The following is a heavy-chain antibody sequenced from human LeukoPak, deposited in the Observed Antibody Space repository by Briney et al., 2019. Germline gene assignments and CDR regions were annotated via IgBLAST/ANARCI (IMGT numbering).Heavy chain of an antibody. J-gene: IGHJ4*02. CDR1: GFTFSSYA. V-gene: IGHV3-21*01. Sequence: GGSLRLSCAASGFTFSSYAMSWVRQAPGKGLEWVSSISSSSSYIYYADSVKGRFTISRDNAKNSLYLQMNSLRAEDTAVYYCARPRYYYDSSGYYFWGQGTLVTVSS. CDR3: ARPRYYYDSSGYYF. D-gene: IGHD3-22*01. CDR2: ISSSSSYI.